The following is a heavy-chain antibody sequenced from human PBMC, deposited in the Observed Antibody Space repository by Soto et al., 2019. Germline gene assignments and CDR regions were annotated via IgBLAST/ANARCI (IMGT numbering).Heavy chain of an antibody. J-gene: IGHJ4*02. CDR2: ISYDGSNK. V-gene: IGHV3-30*18. CDR3: AKDSYYHDSSGYYVFDH. CDR1: GFMFSSYG. Sequence: GGSLRLSCAGSGFMFSSYGMHWVRQAPGKGLEWVAGISYDGSNKYYTDSVKGRFTISRDNSKNTLYLQMNSLRTEDTAVYYCAKDSYYHDSSGYYVFDHWGQGT. D-gene: IGHD3-22*01.